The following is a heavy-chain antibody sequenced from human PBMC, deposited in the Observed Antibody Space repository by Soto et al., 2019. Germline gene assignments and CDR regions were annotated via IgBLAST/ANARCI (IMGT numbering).Heavy chain of an antibody. CDR1: GGTFSSYA. CDR3: ARDRDYGDYVFDY. CDR2: IIPVFGTA. V-gene: IGHV1-69*01. Sequence: QVPLVQSGAEVKKPGSSVKVSCKASGGTFSSYAIIWVRQAPGQGLEWMGGIIPVFGTANYAQKFQGRVTITADESTFTAYMELSSLTSEDTAVYYCARDRDYGDYVFDYWGQGTLVTVSS. D-gene: IGHD4-17*01. J-gene: IGHJ4*02.